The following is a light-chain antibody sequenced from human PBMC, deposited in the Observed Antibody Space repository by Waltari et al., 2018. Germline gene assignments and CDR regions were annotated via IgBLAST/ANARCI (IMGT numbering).Light chain of an antibody. CDR1: KLGDKY. CDR2: QDT. Sequence: SYALTQPPSVSVSPGQTASITCSGDKLGDKYACWYQQKPGQSPVLVLYQDTKRPPGIPERFSGSNSGNTATLTISGTQAMDEADYYCQAWDSSSVVFGGGTKLTVL. CDR3: QAWDSSSVV. V-gene: IGLV3-1*01. J-gene: IGLJ2*01.